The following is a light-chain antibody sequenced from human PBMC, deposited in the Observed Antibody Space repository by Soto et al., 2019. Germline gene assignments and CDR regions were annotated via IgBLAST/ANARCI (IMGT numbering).Light chain of an antibody. CDR1: SSNIGAGYD. Sequence: QSVLTQPPSVSGAPGQRVTISCTGSSSNIGAGYDVHWYQQLPGTAPKLLIYGNSNRPSGVPDRFSGSKSGTSASLAITGLQAEDEADYYGQSYDSSMIGVVFGGGTKLTVL. J-gene: IGLJ2*01. CDR2: GNS. V-gene: IGLV1-40*01. CDR3: QSYDSSMIGVV.